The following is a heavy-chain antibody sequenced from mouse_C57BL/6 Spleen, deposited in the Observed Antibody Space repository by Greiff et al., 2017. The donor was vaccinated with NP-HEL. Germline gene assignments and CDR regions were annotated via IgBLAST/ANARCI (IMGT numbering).Heavy chain of an antibody. CDR1: GYAFTNYL. Sequence: VQLQQSGAELVRPGTSVKVSCKASGYAFTNYLIEWVKQRPGQGLEWIGVINPGSGGTNYNEKFKGKATLTADKSSSTAYMQLSSLTSEDSAVYFCARSGGNYGYFDVWGTGTTVTVSS. D-gene: IGHD2-1*01. V-gene: IGHV1-54*01. CDR3: ARSGGNYGYFDV. J-gene: IGHJ1*03. CDR2: INPGSGGT.